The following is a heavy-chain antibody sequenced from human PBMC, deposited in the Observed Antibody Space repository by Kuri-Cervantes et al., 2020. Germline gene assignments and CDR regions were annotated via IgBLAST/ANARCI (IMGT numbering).Heavy chain of an antibody. J-gene: IGHJ5*02. CDR1: GGSISSYY. D-gene: IGHD6-13*01. V-gene: IGHV4-59*01. Sequence: SETLSLTCTVSGGSISSYYWSWIRQPPGKGPEWIGYIYYSGSTNYNPSLKSRVTISVDTSKNQFSLKLSSVTAADTAVYYCARANGYSSSWGFDPWGQGTLVTVSS. CDR3: ARANGYSSSWGFDP. CDR2: IYYSGST.